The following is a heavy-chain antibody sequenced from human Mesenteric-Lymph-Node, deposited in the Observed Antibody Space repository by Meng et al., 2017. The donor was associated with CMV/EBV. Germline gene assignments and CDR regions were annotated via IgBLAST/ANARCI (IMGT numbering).Heavy chain of an antibody. D-gene: IGHD2-21*01. V-gene: IGHV3-30*02. Sequence: LSCAASGFTFSSYGMHWVRQAPGKGLEWVAFIRYDGSSEYSADSVKGRFTISRDNSKNTLYLQMNSLRPEDTAVYYCVGSIYCGGCWGQGTLVTVSS. CDR3: VGSIYCGGC. J-gene: IGHJ4*02. CDR2: IRYDGSSE. CDR1: GFTFSSYG.